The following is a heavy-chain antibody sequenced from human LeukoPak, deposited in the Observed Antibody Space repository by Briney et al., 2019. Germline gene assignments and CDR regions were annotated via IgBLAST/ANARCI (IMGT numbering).Heavy chain of an antibody. J-gene: IGHJ6*02. V-gene: IGHV4-34*01. CDR3: ARADYYYGMDV. CDR2: INHSGST. CDR1: GGSISGYY. Sequence: PSETLSLTCTVSGGSISGYYWSWIRQPPGKGLEWIGEINHSGSTNYNPSLKSRVTISVDTSKNQFSLKLSSVTAADTAVYYCARADYYYGMDVWGQGTTVTVSS.